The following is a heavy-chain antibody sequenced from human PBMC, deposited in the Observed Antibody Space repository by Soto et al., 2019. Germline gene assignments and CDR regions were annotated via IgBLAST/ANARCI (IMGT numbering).Heavy chain of an antibody. CDR1: GGPFSSYS. CDR2: IIPILGTA. V-gene: IGHV1-69*08. D-gene: IGHD6-13*01. J-gene: IGHJ4*02. Sequence: SVKVSCKASGGPFSSYSISWVRQAPEQGLEWLGRIIPILGTANYAQKFQGRVTITADKPTTTAYMEMSGLRSEDTGVYYCARGNVAAAGTLGSWGQGTLVTVSS. CDR3: ARGNVAAAGTLGS.